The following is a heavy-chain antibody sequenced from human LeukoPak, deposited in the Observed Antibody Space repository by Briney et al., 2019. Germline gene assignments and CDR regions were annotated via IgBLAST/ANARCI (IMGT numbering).Heavy chain of an antibody. V-gene: IGHV4-61*02. Sequence: SETLSLTCTVSGNSISSGDYYWSWIRQPAGTGLEWIGRIYTSGSTNYNPSLKSRVTISVDTSKNQFSLKLSSVTAADTAVYYCGGGTTGQSFGYWGQGTLVTVSS. D-gene: IGHD4-11*01. CDR1: GNSISSGDYY. CDR2: IYTSGST. J-gene: IGHJ4*02. CDR3: GGGTTGQSFGY.